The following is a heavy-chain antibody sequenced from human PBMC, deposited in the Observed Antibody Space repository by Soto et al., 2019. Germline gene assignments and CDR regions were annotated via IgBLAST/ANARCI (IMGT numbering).Heavy chain of an antibody. CDR1: GYTFTEYD. CDR2: VSPENRNA. CDR3: EVTTGY. V-gene: IGHV1-8*01. J-gene: IGHJ4*02. Sequence: QVQVVQSRAEVKKPGASVKVSCKTSGYTFTEYDINWVRQAPGQGLEYMGWVSPENRNAGYAPQFRGTVSMTADTSINTVYLELTTLTYEDTAVYYCEVTTGYWGQGTMVTVSS. D-gene: IGHD4-17*01.